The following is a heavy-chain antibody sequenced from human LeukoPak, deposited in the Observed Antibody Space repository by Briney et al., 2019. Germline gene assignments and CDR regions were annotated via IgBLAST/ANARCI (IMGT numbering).Heavy chain of an antibody. CDR2: INPSGGST. CDR1: GYTFTSYY. CDR3: ARAVSCSSTSCYEYFQH. Sequence: ASVKVSCKASGYTFTSYYMHWVRQAPGQGREWMGIINPSGGSTSYAQKFQGRVTMTRDMSTSTVYMELSSLRSEDTAVYYCARAVSCSSTSCYEYFQHWGQGTLVTVSS. V-gene: IGHV1-46*01. J-gene: IGHJ1*01. D-gene: IGHD2-2*01.